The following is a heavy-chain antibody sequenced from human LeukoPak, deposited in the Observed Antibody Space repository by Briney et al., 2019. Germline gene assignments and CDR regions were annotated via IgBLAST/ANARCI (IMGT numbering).Heavy chain of an antibody. V-gene: IGHV3-48*03. J-gene: IGHJ4*02. CDR3: ARRGVPYYDILTGHFVLDY. Sequence: PGGSLRLSCAASGFTFSSYEMNWVRQAPGKGLEWVSYISSSGSTIYYADSVKGRFTISRDNAKNSLYLQMNSLRAEDTAVYYCARRGVPYYDILTGHFVLDYWGQGTLVTVSS. CDR1: GFTFSSYE. D-gene: IGHD3-9*01. CDR2: ISSSGSTI.